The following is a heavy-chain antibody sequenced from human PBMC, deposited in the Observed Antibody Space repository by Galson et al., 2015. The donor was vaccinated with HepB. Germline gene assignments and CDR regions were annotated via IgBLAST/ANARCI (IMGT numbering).Heavy chain of an antibody. V-gene: IGHV3-21*01. J-gene: IGHJ4*02. CDR2: ISSSSTYI. Sequence: SLRLSCAASGFTFTSYNMNWVRQAPGKGLEWVSSISSSSTYIYYADSVKGRFTISRDNAKNSLFLQMNSLRAEDTAVYYCARGCCGGQWLVHFDSWGQGNLVTVSS. CDR3: ARGCCGGQWLVHFDS. CDR1: GFTFTSYN. D-gene: IGHD6-19*01.